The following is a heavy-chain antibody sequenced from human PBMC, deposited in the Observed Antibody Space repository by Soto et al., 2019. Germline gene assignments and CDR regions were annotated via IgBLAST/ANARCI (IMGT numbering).Heavy chain of an antibody. CDR3: APLSVSLSGPYGIHV. CDR1: GYSVSSSDYY. D-gene: IGHD2-15*01. V-gene: IGHV4-39*01. J-gene: IGHJ6*02. Sequence: QLHLQESGPGLVKPSETLSLTCSVSGYSVSSSDYYWAWIRQPPGKGLEWIGSMLYSGLTYYNPSLKSRVTLSVDKSKNQVSVRLNSVTASDTAVYYCAPLSVSLSGPYGIHVWGQGTTVTVSS. CDR2: MLYSGLT.